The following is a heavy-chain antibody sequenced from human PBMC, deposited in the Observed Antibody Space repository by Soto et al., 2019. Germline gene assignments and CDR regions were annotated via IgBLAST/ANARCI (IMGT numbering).Heavy chain of an antibody. CDR1: DSTFRSYS. CDR2: ISSGSSVI. D-gene: IGHD2-2*02. CDR3: ARGGRGYTKDDTFDI. J-gene: IGHJ3*02. V-gene: IGHV3-21*01. Sequence: EVQLVETGGGLVKPGVSLRWSCVASDSTFRSYSMNWVRQAPGRGLEWVSIISSGSSVIFYADSMKGRFTISRDNAKNSLYLQMNSLRAEDTAVYYCARGGRGYTKDDTFDIWGQGTMVTVSS.